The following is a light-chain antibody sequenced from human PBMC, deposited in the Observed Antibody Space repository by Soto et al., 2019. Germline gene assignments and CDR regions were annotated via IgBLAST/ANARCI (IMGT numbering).Light chain of an antibody. Sequence: QSVLTQPPSVSEAPRQRVTISCSGSSSNIGNNAVNWYQQLPGKAPKLLIYYDDLLPSGVSDRFSGSKSGTSASLAISGLQSEDEADYYGAAWDDSLNGVVFGGGTKLNVL. CDR3: AAWDDSLNGVV. V-gene: IGLV1-36*01. CDR1: SSNIGNNA. J-gene: IGLJ2*01. CDR2: YDD.